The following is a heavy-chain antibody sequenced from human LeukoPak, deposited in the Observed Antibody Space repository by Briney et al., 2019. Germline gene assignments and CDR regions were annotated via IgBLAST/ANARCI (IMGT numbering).Heavy chain of an antibody. CDR2: IYPGDSDT. CDR3: ARESGYDFRAFDY. V-gene: IGHV5-51*01. J-gene: IGHJ4*02. D-gene: IGHD5-12*01. CDR1: GYSFTSYW. Sequence: GESLKISCKGSGYSFTSYWIGWVRPMPGKGLGWMGIIYPGDSDTRYSPSFQGQVTISADKSIRTAYLQWSSLKASDTAMYYCARESGYDFRAFDYWGQGTLVTVSS.